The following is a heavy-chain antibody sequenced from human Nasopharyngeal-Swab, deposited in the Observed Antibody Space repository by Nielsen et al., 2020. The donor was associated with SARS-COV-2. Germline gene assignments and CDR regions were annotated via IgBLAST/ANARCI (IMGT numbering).Heavy chain of an antibody. CDR3: AKLSGGYYDSSGLIY. Sequence: SCAASGFTFDDYAMHWVRQAPGKGLEWVSGISWNSGSIGCADSVKGRFTISRDNAKNSLYLQMNSLRAEDTALYYCAKLSGGYYDSSGLIYWGQGTLVTVSS. D-gene: IGHD3-22*01. CDR1: GFTFDDYA. J-gene: IGHJ4*02. V-gene: IGHV3-9*01. CDR2: ISWNSGSI.